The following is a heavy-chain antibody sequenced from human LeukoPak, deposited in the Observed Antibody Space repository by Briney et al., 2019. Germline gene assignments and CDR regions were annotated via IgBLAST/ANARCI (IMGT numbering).Heavy chain of an antibody. Sequence: SETLSLTCAVYGGSFSGYYWSWIRQPPGKGLEWIGEINHSGSTNYNPSLKSRVTISVDTSKNQFSLKLSSVTAADTAVYYCARTQEASRRYYFDYWGQGTLVTVSS. J-gene: IGHJ4*02. CDR1: GGSFSGYY. CDR3: ARTQEASRRYYFDY. V-gene: IGHV4-34*01. CDR2: INHSGST.